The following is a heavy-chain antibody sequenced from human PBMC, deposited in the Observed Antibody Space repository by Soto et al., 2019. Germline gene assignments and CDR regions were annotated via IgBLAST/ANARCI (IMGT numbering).Heavy chain of an antibody. J-gene: IGHJ4*02. Sequence: PGGSLRLSCAASGFTFSRHGMHWVRQAPGKGLEWVAIIWYDGSNEYYADSVRGRFTISRDNSKNTLYLQMSSLRVDDTAVYYCARDYVGAAYGLVFWGQGALVTGSS. CDR3: ARDYVGAAYGLVF. V-gene: IGHV3-33*01. D-gene: IGHD3-10*02. CDR1: GFTFSRHG. CDR2: IWYDGSNE.